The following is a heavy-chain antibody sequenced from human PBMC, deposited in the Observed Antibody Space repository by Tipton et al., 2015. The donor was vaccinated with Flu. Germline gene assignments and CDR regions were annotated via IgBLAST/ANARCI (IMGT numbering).Heavy chain of an antibody. CDR1: GFTFSNYG. CDR3: ARDIGTTVFYFDH. J-gene: IGHJ4*02. D-gene: IGHD1-14*01. Sequence: SLRLSCAVSGFTFSNYGMHWVCQTPGKGLEWVAVIWFDGSTEYYADSVKGRFTISRDNSRGTLYLQMNSLRGDDTAVYFCARDIGTTVFYFDHWGKGALVTVSS. CDR2: IWFDGSTE. V-gene: IGHV3-33*01.